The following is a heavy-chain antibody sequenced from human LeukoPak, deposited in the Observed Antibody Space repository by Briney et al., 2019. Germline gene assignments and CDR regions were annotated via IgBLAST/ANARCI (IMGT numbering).Heavy chain of an antibody. CDR2: ISSSSSTI. CDR1: GFTFRSHD. CDR3: AREGGVNHFDY. J-gene: IGHJ4*02. V-gene: IGHV3-48*01. Sequence: GGSLRLSCAASGFTFRSHDMHWVRQAPGKGLEWVSYISSSSSTIYYADSVKGRFTISRDNAKNSLYLQMNSLRAEDTAVYYCAREGGVNHFDYWGQGTLVTVSS. D-gene: IGHD3-16*01.